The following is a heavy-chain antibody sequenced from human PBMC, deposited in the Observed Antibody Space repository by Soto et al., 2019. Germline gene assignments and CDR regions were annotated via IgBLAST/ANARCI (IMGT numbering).Heavy chain of an antibody. Sequence: QVQLVQSGAEVKKPGSSVKVSCKASGGTFSSYTISWVRQAPGQGLEWMGRIIPILGIANYAQKFQGRVTITADKATSTAYMELSSLSSEDTAVYYCARGYGSGNFDYWGPGTLVTVSS. CDR1: GGTFSSYT. V-gene: IGHV1-69*02. CDR3: ARGYGSGNFDY. D-gene: IGHD3-10*01. J-gene: IGHJ4*02. CDR2: IIPILGIA.